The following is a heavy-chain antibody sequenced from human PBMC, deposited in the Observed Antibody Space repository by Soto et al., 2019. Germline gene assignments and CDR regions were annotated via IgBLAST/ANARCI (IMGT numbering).Heavy chain of an antibody. J-gene: IGHJ3*02. CDR2: IYYSGST. CDR3: ARPPTDYYDSSGPRSAFDI. D-gene: IGHD3-22*01. CDR1: GGSISSSSYY. V-gene: IGHV4-39*01. Sequence: SETLSLTCTVSGGSISSSSYYWGWIRQPPGKGLEWIGSIYYSGSTYYNPSLKSRVIISVDTSKNQFSLKLSSVTAADTAVYYCARPPTDYYDSSGPRSAFDIWGQGTMVTVSS.